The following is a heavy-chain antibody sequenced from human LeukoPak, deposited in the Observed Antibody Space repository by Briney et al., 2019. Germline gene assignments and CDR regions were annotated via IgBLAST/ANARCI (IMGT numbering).Heavy chain of an antibody. V-gene: IGHV4-39*01. CDR1: GGSISSASYF. J-gene: IGHJ3*01. D-gene: IGHD3-22*01. Sequence: NPSETLSLTCTVSGGSISSASYFWGWIRQPPGKGLEWIGTLYYSESTYYSASLKSRVTMSGDTSRNQLSLRLSSVNAADTAVYYCAKAGVRYSDSSALYAFDFWGPGTMVTASS. CDR2: LYYSEST. CDR3: AKAGVRYSDSSALYAFDF.